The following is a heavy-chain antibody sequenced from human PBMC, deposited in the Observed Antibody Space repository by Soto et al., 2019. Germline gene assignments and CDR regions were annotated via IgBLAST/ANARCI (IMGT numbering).Heavy chain of an antibody. CDR1: GFTFSNYA. D-gene: IGHD3-22*01. V-gene: IGHV3-23*01. Sequence: GGSLRLSCAASGFTFSNYAMSWVRQAPGKGLEWVSAISGSGGSTYYAGSVKGRFTISRDNSKNTLYLQMNSLRAEDTAVYYCAKDHYYDSSGYYRLFDYWGQGTLVTVSS. J-gene: IGHJ4*02. CDR2: ISGSGGST. CDR3: AKDHYYDSSGYYRLFDY.